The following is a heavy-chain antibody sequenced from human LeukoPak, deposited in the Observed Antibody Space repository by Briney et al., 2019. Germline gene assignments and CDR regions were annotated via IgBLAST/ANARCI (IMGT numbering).Heavy chain of an antibody. V-gene: IGHV4-59*01. Sequence: PSETLSLTCTVSGGSISSYYWSWIRQPPGKGLEWIGYIYYSGSTNYNPSLKSRVTISVDTSKNQFSLKLSSVTAADTAVYYCAREGIAAAGTRPGAFDIWGQGTMVTVSS. CDR1: GGSISSYY. CDR2: IYYSGST. J-gene: IGHJ3*02. CDR3: AREGIAAAGTRPGAFDI. D-gene: IGHD6-13*01.